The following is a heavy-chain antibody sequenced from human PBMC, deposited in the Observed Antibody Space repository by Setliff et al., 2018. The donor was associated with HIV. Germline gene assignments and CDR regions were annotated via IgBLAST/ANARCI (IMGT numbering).Heavy chain of an antibody. CDR1: GGSISSGGHY. D-gene: IGHD3-22*01. Sequence: SETLSLTCSVSGGSISSGGHYWNWIRQHPGRGLEWIGYISNSGSTYYNPSLKGRLTISVDPSKNHFSLNLNSVTAADTAVYYCARVGFDRSGYYRPFDYWGQGTLVTVSS. CDR2: ISNSGST. V-gene: IGHV4-31*03. CDR3: ARVGFDRSGYYRPFDY. J-gene: IGHJ4*02.